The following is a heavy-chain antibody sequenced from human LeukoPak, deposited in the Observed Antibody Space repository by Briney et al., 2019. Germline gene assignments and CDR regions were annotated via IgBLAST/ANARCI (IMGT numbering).Heavy chain of an antibody. J-gene: IGHJ4*02. CDR2: IYYSGST. CDR3: ARPGRRYCSGGSCYHFDY. V-gene: IGHV4-39*01. Sequence: PSETLSLTCTVSGGSISSSSYYWGWIRQPPGKGLEWIGSIYYSGSTYYNPALKSRVSRSVDTSKHQVSVKLSSVTAADTAVYYCARPGRRYCSGGSCYHFDYWGQGTLVTVSS. D-gene: IGHD2-15*01. CDR1: GGSISSSSYY.